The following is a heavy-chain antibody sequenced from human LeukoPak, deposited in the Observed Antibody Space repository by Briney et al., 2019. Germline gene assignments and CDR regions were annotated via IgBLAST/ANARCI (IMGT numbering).Heavy chain of an antibody. V-gene: IGHV4-59*01. J-gene: IGHJ4*02. Sequence: SETLSLTCTVSGGSISSYYWSWIRQPPGKVLEWIGYIYYSGSTNYNPSLKSRVTISVDTSKNQFSLKLSSVTAADTAVYYCTRGLRVRGVIISPLGYWGQGTLVTVSS. CDR3: TRGLRVRGVIISPLGY. D-gene: IGHD3-10*01. CDR2: IYYSGST. CDR1: GGSISSYY.